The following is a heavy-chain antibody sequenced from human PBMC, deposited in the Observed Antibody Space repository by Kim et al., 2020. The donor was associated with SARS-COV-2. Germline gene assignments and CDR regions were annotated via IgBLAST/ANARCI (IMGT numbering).Heavy chain of an antibody. D-gene: IGHD1-1*01. CDR2: INQSGST. Sequence: SETLSLTCAVYGGSFSDYYWSWIRQPPGKGLEWIGEINQSGSTNYNPSLKSRVTISIDTSKNQFSLKLSFMTAADTAVYYCAIRRGTAGALDIWGQGTMVTVSS. CDR3: AIRRGTAGALDI. CDR1: GGSFSDYY. J-gene: IGHJ3*02. V-gene: IGHV4-34*01.